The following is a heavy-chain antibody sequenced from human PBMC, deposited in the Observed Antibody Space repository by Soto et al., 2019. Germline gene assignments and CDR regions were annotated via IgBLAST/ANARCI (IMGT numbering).Heavy chain of an antibody. CDR2: IKQDGSEK. V-gene: IGHV3-7*01. D-gene: IGHD2-15*01. CDR1: GFTFSSYW. CDR3: ARDLGDGSGGNCYSVLDD. J-gene: IGHJ4*02. Sequence: PGGSLRLSCAASGFTFSSYWMNWVRQAPRKGLEWVANIKQDGSEKYYVDSVKGRFTISRDNAKNSLFLQMNSLRAEDTAVYYCARDLGDGSGGNCYSVLDDWGQGTLVTVSS.